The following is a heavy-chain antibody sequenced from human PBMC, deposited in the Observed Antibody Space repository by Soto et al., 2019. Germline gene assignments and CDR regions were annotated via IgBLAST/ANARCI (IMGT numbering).Heavy chain of an antibody. V-gene: IGHV1-3*01. Sequence: ASVKGSCKASGYRFTSYARRWVSQAPGQRLEWMGWINAGNGNTKYSQKFQGRVTITRDTSASTAYMELSSLRSEDTAVYYCARGPNPYYFDYWGQGTLVTVSS. CDR2: INAGNGNT. CDR1: GYRFTSYA. CDR3: ARGPNPYYFDY. J-gene: IGHJ4*02.